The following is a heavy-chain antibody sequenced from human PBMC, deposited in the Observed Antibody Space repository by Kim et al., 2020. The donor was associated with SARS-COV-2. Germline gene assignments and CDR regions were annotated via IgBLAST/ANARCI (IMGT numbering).Heavy chain of an antibody. J-gene: IGHJ6*02. Sequence: ASVKVSCKASGYTFTSYYMHWVRQAPGQGLEWMGIINPSGGSTSYAQKFQGRVTMTRDTSTSTVYMELSSLRSEDTAVYYCARDTYCSGGSCYSYGMDVWGQGTTVTVSS. CDR1: GYTFTSYY. CDR2: INPSGGST. D-gene: IGHD2-15*01. CDR3: ARDTYCSGGSCYSYGMDV. V-gene: IGHV1-46*01.